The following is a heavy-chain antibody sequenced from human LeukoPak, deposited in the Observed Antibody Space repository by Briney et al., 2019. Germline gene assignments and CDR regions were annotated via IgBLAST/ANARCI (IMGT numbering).Heavy chain of an antibody. V-gene: IGHV4-39*07. CDR3: ARIVATINYFDY. Sequence: SETLSLTCTVSGGSISSSSYYWGWLRQPPGKGLEWIGSIYYSGSTYYNPSLKSRVTISVDTSKNQFSLKLSSVTAADTAVYYCARIVATINYFDYWGQGTLVTVSS. D-gene: IGHD5-12*01. CDR2: IYYSGST. CDR1: GGSISSSSYY. J-gene: IGHJ4*02.